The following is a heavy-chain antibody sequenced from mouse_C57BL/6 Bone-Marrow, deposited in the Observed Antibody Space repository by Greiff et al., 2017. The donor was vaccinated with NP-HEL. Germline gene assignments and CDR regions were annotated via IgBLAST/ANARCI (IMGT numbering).Heavy chain of an antibody. Sequence: EVKLMESGGGLVQSGRSLRLSCATSGFTFSDFYMEWVRQAPGKGLEWIAASRNKANDYTTEYSASVKGRFIVSRDTSQSILYLQMNALRAEDTAIYYCARDAHVPYYDYPHWYFDVWGTGTTVTVSS. D-gene: IGHD2-4*01. CDR3: ARDAHVPYYDYPHWYFDV. V-gene: IGHV7-1*01. J-gene: IGHJ1*03. CDR2: SRNKANDYTT. CDR1: GFTFSDFY.